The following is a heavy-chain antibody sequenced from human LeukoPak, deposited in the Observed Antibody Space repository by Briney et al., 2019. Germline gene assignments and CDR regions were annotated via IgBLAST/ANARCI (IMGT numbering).Heavy chain of an antibody. J-gene: IGHJ4*02. Sequence: KTGGSLRLSCAASGFTFSSYNMNWVRQAPGRGLEWVSYISSSSNFIYYADSVKGRFTISRDNAKNSLYLQMNSLRAEDTAVYYCASGGYDGPFDYWGQGTLVTVSS. D-gene: IGHD5-12*01. V-gene: IGHV3-21*01. CDR3: ASGGYDGPFDY. CDR2: ISSSSNFI. CDR1: GFTFSSYN.